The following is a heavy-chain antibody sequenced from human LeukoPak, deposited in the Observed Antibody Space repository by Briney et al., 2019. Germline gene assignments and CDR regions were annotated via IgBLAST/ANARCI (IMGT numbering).Heavy chain of an antibody. Sequence: PGGSLRLSCAASGFTFSNYAMRWVRQAPGKGLEWVSGISGSGDSTYYADPVKGRFTISRDNSKNTLYLQMNSLRAEDTAVYYCARSEINDYNRYWGQGITVIVSS. CDR2: ISGSGDST. D-gene: IGHD3-10*01. CDR3: ARSEINDYNRY. V-gene: IGHV3-23*01. J-gene: IGHJ4*02. CDR1: GFTFSNYA.